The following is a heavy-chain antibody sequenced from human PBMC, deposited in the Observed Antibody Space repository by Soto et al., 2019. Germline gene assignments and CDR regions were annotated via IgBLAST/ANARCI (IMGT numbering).Heavy chain of an antibody. D-gene: IGHD6-19*01. Sequence: GGSLRLSCAASGFTFSSYSMNWVRQAPGKGLEWVSSISSSSSYIYYADSVKGRFTISRDNAKNSLYLQMNSLRAEDTAVYYCARDEAGLAGWLIDYWGQGTLVTVSS. J-gene: IGHJ4*02. CDR3: ARDEAGLAGWLIDY. CDR1: GFTFSSYS. CDR2: ISSSSSYI. V-gene: IGHV3-21*01.